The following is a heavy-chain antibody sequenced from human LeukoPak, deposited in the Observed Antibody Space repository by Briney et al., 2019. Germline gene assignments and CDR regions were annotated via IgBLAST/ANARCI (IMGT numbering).Heavy chain of an antibody. CDR3: AKGWFEEK. CDR1: GFTFSTDA. V-gene: IGHV3-23*01. Sequence: GGSLRLSCTASGFTFSTDAMTWVRQAPGKGLEWVSVISPDSYTTYYADSVKGRFTISRDNSKDTLYLQVNRLRAEDTAVYFCAKGWFEEKWGQGTLVTVSS. CDR2: ISPDSYTT. J-gene: IGHJ4*02. D-gene: IGHD3-10*01.